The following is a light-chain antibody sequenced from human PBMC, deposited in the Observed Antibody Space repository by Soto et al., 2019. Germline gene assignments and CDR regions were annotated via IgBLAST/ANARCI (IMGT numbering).Light chain of an antibody. Sequence: QSVLTQPPSASASLGASVKLTCTLSSGHNSYAIAWHQQQPEKGPRYLMKLNSDGSHSKGDGIPDRFSGSSSGAERYLTISSXXSXDXAXYYCQTWSTDIRVFGGGTKLTVL. CDR2: LNSDGSH. CDR3: QTWSTDIRV. J-gene: IGLJ3*02. V-gene: IGLV4-69*01. CDR1: SGHNSYA.